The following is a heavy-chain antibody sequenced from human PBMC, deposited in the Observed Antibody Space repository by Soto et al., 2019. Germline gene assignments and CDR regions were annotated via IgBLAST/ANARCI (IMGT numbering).Heavy chain of an antibody. J-gene: IGHJ4*02. CDR3: ARGPPRRSSSWYDY. Sequence: ASVKVSGKASGYTFTSYGINGVRQATGQGLEWMGWMNPNSGNTGYAQKFQGRVTMTRNTSISTAYMELSSLRSEDTAVYYCARGPPRRSSSWYDYWGQGTLVTVSS. V-gene: IGHV1-8*01. CDR2: MNPNSGNT. CDR1: GYTFTSYG. D-gene: IGHD6-13*01.